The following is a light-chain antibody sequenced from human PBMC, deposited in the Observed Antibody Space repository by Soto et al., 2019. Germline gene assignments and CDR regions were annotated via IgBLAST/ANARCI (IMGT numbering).Light chain of an antibody. Sequence: DIVMTQSPLSLPVTPGEPASISCRSSQSLLHSNGYNYLDWYLQKPGQSPQLLIYLGSNRASGVPDRFSGSGSGTDFTLKICRVEAEDVGVYYCMQALQTPWTFGQGTKV. J-gene: IGKJ1*01. CDR1: QSLLHSNGYNY. V-gene: IGKV2-28*01. CDR3: MQALQTPWT. CDR2: LGS.